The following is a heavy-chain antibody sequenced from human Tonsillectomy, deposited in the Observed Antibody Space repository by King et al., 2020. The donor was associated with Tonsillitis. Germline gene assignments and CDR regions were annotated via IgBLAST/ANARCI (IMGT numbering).Heavy chain of an antibody. D-gene: IGHD1-1*01. J-gene: IGHJ6*02. CDR1: GFTFSTYS. V-gene: IGHV3-21*01. CDR3: ARDRATTAHVGGLDV. CDR2: ISTTSTYI. Sequence: VQLVESGGGLVKPGGSLRLSCAASGFTFSTYSMNWVRQAPGKGLEWVSYISTTSTYIYYADSVQGRFTISRDNAKNSLHLQMHSLRAEDTAVYYCARDRATTAHVGGLDVWGQGTTVTVS.